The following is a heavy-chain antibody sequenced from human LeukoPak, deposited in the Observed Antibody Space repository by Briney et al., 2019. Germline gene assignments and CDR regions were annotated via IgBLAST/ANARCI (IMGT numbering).Heavy chain of an antibody. CDR2: IRDSGGST. D-gene: IGHD2-8*02. Sequence: GPSLTLSSAADGFTFSSMAMSWVRQPAGDGREWVAGIRDSGGSTYYADSVTGRFTISRDKSKNTLYLQMHSLRAEDTAVYDCAKVGQQRLVFDYWGEGTLVTVSS. CDR1: GFTFSSMA. J-gene: IGHJ4*02. CDR3: AKVGQQRLVFDY. V-gene: IGHV3-23*01.